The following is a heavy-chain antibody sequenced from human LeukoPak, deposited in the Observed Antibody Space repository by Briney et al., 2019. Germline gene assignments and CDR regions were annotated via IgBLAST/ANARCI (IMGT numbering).Heavy chain of an antibody. D-gene: IGHD3-10*01. CDR3: ARDHYYYGSGTTGYGMDV. Sequence: ASVKVSCKASGYTFISYGISWVRQAPGQGLEWMGWISADNGNTNFAQNLQGRVTMTTDTSTSTPYMRLRSLKSDDTAVYYCARDHYYYGSGTTGYGMDVWGKGTTVTVSS. CDR1: GYTFISYG. J-gene: IGHJ6*04. CDR2: ISADNGNT. V-gene: IGHV1-18*04.